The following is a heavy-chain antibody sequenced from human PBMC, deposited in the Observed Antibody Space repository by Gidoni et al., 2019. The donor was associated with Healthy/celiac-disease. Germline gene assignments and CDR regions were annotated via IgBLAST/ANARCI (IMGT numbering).Heavy chain of an antibody. CDR3: ARAPRIVGATGSGTFDY. J-gene: IGHJ4*02. CDR1: GGSISSYY. D-gene: IGHD1-26*01. CDR2: IYYSWST. Sequence: QVQLQESGPGLVKPSETLSLTCTVSGGSISSYYWSWIRQPPGKGLEWIGYIYYSWSTNYNPSLKSRVTISVDTSKNQFSLKLSSVTAADTAVYYCARAPRIVGATGSGTFDYWGQGTLVTVSS. V-gene: IGHV4-59*01.